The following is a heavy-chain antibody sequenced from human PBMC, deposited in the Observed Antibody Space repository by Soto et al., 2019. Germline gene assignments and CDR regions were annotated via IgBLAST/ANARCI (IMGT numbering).Heavy chain of an antibody. V-gene: IGHV1-18*01. Sequence: QVQLVQSGAEVKKPGASVKDSCKASGYTFTSYGISWVRQAPGQGLEWMGWISAYNGNTNYAQKLQGRVTMTTDTSTSTAYMELRSLRSDDTAVYYCARSIIGYCSGGSCYAYFDIWGQGTMVTVSS. CDR3: ARSIIGYCSGGSCYAYFDI. D-gene: IGHD2-15*01. CDR1: GYTFTSYG. J-gene: IGHJ3*02. CDR2: ISAYNGNT.